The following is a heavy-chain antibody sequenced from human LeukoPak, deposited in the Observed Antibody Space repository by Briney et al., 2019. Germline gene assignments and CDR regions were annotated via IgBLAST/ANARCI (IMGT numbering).Heavy chain of an antibody. CDR2: ISGTVGST. D-gene: IGHD6-19*01. Sequence: GGSLRLSCAASGFTFSSYAMSWVRQAPGKGLEWVSAISGTVGSTYYADSVKGRFTISRDNSKNMLYLQMNSLRAEDTAVYYCAKDRGSIAVAGIDYWGQGTLVTVSS. V-gene: IGHV3-23*01. CDR1: GFTFSSYA. CDR3: AKDRGSIAVAGIDY. J-gene: IGHJ4*02.